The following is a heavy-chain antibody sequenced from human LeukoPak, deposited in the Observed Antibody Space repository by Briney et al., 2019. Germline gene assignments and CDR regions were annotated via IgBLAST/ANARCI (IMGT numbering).Heavy chain of an antibody. CDR1: GYTFTSYY. V-gene: IGHV1-46*01. D-gene: IGHD6-19*01. Sequence: ASVKVSCKASGYTFTSYYMHWVRQAPGQGLEWMGVINPSAGSTRYAQKFQGRVTMTGDTSTSTVYMELTSLRSEDTAVFYCARDRAVAGFRFDYWGQGTLVTVSS. J-gene: IGHJ4*02. CDR2: INPSAGST. CDR3: ARDRAVAGFRFDY.